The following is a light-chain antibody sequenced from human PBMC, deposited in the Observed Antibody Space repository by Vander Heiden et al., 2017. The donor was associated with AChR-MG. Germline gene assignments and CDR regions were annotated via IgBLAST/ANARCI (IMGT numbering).Light chain of an antibody. CDR2: GAS. V-gene: IGKV3-20*01. J-gene: IGKJ4*01. Sequence: VLTQSPGTLSLSPGERATLSCKASQRVKHSHVAWYQQKLGQTPRLINHGASSRATGIPDRCSGSGAGTDFTITISRLEPEDGAVYYRQQYGDSALTFGGGTRVEI. CDR1: QRVKHSH. CDR3: QQYGDSALT.